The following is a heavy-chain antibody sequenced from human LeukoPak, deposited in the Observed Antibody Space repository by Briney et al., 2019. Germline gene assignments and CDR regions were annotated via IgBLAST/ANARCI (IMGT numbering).Heavy chain of an antibody. CDR2: IGRSSIDK. CDR1: GFTFNTFT. Sequence: PGGSLRLSCAASGFTFNTFTMNWVRQAPGKGLEWVSSIGRSSIDKYYADSVRGRFTISRDNAKNTLYLQMNSLRADDTAVYFCIRDLRDHDYWGQGALVTVSS. CDR3: IRDLRDHDY. J-gene: IGHJ4*02. V-gene: IGHV3-21*01.